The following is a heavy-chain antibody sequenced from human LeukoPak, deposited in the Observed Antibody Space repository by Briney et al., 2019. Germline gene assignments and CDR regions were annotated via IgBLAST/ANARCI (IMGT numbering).Heavy chain of an antibody. D-gene: IGHD1-26*01. CDR2: IRRKASGGAI. Sequence: GGSLRLSRTTSGFNFADEALSWFRQAPGKGLEWVGFIRRKASGGAIEYAASVKGRFTISRDDSNGIAYLQMNSLKTEDTAVYYCSRAQSGSGLGYWGQGTLVTVSS. V-gene: IGHV3-49*03. CDR3: SRAQSGSGLGY. J-gene: IGHJ4*02. CDR1: GFNFADEA.